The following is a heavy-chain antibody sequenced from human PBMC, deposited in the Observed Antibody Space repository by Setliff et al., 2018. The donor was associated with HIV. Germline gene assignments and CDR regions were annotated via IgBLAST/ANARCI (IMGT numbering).Heavy chain of an antibody. J-gene: IGHJ3*02. CDR2: IYHAGNT. CDR3: ARGTTLNVVPDAFDI. D-gene: IGHD4-17*01. V-gene: IGHV4-38-2*02. Sequence: SETLSLTCTVTGYSISSGYYWAWIRQPPGKGLEWVGYIYHAGNTYYNPSLKSRVTISVDTSKNQISLRLNSLTAADTAVYYCARGTTLNVVPDAFDIWGQGTMVTVSS. CDR1: GYSISSGYY.